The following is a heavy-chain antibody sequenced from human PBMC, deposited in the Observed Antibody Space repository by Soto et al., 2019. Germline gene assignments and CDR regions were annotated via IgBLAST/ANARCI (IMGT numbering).Heavy chain of an antibody. CDR3: ARVLIAAAGAGSAFDI. J-gene: IGHJ3*02. CDR2: INHSGST. D-gene: IGHD6-13*01. CDR1: GGSFSGYY. V-gene: IGHV4-34*01. Sequence: SETLSLTCAVYGGSFSGYYWSWIRQPPGKGLEWIGEINHSGSTNYNPSLKSRVTISVDTSKNQFSLKLSSVTAADTAVYYCARVLIAAAGAGSAFDIWGQGTMVTVS.